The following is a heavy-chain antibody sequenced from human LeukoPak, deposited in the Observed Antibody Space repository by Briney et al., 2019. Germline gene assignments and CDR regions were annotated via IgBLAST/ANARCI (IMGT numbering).Heavy chain of an antibody. CDR3: ASATNWGYAFDI. CDR1: GFTFSSYE. J-gene: IGHJ3*02. CDR2: ISSSGSTI. D-gene: IGHD7-27*01. Sequence: PGGSLRLSCAPSGFTFSSYEMNWVRQAPGKGLEWVSYISSSGSTICYADSVKGRFTISRDNAKNSLYLQMNSLRAEDTAVYYCASATNWGYAFDIWGQGTVVTVSS. V-gene: IGHV3-48*03.